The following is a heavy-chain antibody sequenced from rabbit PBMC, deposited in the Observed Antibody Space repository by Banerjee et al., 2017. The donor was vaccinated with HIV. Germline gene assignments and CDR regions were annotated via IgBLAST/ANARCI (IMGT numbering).Heavy chain of an antibody. CDR1: GFTLSSYW. V-gene: IGHV1S47*01. CDR2: IYTGSGNT. CDR3: ARDLAAVTGWNFGL. Sequence: QEQLKETGGGLVQPGGSLTLSCKASGFTLSSYWICWVRQAPGKGLEWITCIYTGSGNTYYASWANGRFTITRSTSLNTVTLQLNSLTAADTATYFCARDLAAVTGWNFGLWGPGTLVTVS. J-gene: IGHJ4*01. D-gene: IGHD7-1*01.